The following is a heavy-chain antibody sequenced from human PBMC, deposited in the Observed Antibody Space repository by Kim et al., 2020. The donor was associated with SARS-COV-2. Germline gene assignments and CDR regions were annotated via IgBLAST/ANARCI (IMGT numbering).Heavy chain of an antibody. V-gene: IGHV3-48*04. D-gene: IGHD3-10*01. CDR2: ISSSSSTI. J-gene: IGHJ3*02. Sequence: GGSLRLSCAASGFTFSSYSMNWVRQAPGKGLEWVSYISSSSSTIYYADSVKGRFTISRDNAKNSLYLQMNSLRAEDTAVYYCARGYYGSGSYGDGAFDIWGQGTMVTVSS. CDR1: GFTFSSYS. CDR3: ARGYYGSGSYGDGAFDI.